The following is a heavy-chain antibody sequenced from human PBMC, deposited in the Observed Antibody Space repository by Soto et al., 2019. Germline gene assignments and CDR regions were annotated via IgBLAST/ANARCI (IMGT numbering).Heavy chain of an antibody. V-gene: IGHV2-5*01. D-gene: IGHD3-3*01. CDR2: IYWNDDK. Sequence: QITLKESGPTLVQPTQTLTVTCTFSGFSLITTGVGVAWIRQPPGKALEWLALIYWNDDKRYSPSLKSRLTITKDTSKSQVVLTMTNMDPVDTATYYCAHIPPHYVFWNDYVPSSFDDWGQGTLVTVSS. CDR1: GFSLITTGVG. CDR3: AHIPPHYVFWNDYVPSSFDD. J-gene: IGHJ4*02.